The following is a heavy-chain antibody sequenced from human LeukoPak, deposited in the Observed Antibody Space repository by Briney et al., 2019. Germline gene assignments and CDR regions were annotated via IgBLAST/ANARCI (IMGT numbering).Heavy chain of an antibody. CDR3: ARSDFYYYVMDI. V-gene: IGHV1-2*02. CDR1: GYTFTAYY. Sequence: GASVKVSCKASGYTFTAYYIHWVRQAPGQGFEWMGWINPNSGGTNFAQQFQGRVTMTRDTSITTAYMELSRLRSDDAAMYYCARSDFYYYVMDIWGQGTPVTVSS. J-gene: IGHJ6*02. CDR2: INPNSGGT.